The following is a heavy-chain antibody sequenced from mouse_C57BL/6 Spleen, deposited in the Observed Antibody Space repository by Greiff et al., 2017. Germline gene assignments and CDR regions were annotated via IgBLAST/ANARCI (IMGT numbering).Heavy chain of an antibody. J-gene: IGHJ2*01. CDR2: ISDGGSYT. D-gene: IGHD1-1*01. Sequence: EVKLIESGGGLVKPGGSLKLSCAASGFTFSSYAMSWVRQTPEKRLEWVATISDGGSYTYYPDNVKGRFTISRDNAKNNLYLQMSHLKSEDTAMYYCAREGLTTVVSYYFDYWGQGTTLTVSS. CDR3: AREGLTTVVSYYFDY. V-gene: IGHV5-4*01. CDR1: GFTFSSYA.